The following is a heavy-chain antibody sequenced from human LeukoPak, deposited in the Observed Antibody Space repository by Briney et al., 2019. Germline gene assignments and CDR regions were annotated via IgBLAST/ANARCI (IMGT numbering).Heavy chain of an antibody. V-gene: IGHV4-34*01. Sequence: KPSETLSLTCAVYGGSFSGYYWSWIRQPPGKGLEWIGEINHSGSTNYNPSLKSRVTISVDTSKNQFSLKLSSVTAADTAVYYCARDYGDDVDYWGQGTLVTVSS. D-gene: IGHD4-17*01. CDR2: INHSGST. CDR3: ARDYGDDVDY. CDR1: GGSFSGYY. J-gene: IGHJ4*02.